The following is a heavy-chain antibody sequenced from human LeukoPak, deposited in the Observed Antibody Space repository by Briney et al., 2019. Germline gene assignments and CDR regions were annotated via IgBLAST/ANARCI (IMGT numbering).Heavy chain of an antibody. Sequence: PSETLSLTCPVSGDSISSRTNYWGWIRQPPGKGLEWIGCIYYNGNTYYNPSLRSRVTISPDTSKNQFSLKLTSVTAADTAVYYCGRVRKSDTAIDYWGQGTLVTVSS. CDR1: GDSISSRTNY. CDR3: GRVRKSDTAIDY. D-gene: IGHD3-22*01. CDR2: IYYNGNT. V-gene: IGHV4-39*07. J-gene: IGHJ4*02.